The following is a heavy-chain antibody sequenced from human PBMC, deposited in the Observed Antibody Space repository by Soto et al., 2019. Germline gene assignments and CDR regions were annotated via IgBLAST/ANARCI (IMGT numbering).Heavy chain of an antibody. J-gene: IGHJ3*02. CDR1: GFTFSSYG. V-gene: IGHV3-30*18. CDR3: AKVPTGYSSIHAFDI. CDR2: ISYDGSNK. Sequence: GGSLRLSCAASGFTFSSYGMHWVRQAPGKGLEWVAVISYDGSNKYYADSVKGRFTISRDNSKNTLYLQMNSLRAEDTAVYYCAKVPTGYSSIHAFDIWGQGTMVTVSS. D-gene: IGHD6-13*01.